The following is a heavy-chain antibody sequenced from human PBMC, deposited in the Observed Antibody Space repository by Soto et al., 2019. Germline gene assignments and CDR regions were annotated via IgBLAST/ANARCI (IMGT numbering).Heavy chain of an antibody. V-gene: IGHV3-33*01. CDR2: IWYDGSNK. J-gene: IGHJ4*02. CDR1: GFTFSSYG. Sequence: PGGSLRLSCAASGFTFSSYGMHWVRQAPGKGLEWVAVIWYDGSNKYYADSVKGRFTISRDNSKNTLYLQMNSLRAEDTAVYYCARDPGIAAAGTPYFDYWGQGTLVTVSS. D-gene: IGHD6-13*01. CDR3: ARDPGIAAAGTPYFDY.